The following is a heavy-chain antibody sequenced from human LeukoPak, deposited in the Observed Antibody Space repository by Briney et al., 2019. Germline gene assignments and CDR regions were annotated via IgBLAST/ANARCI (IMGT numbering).Heavy chain of an antibody. CDR3: ARVVAGDPGSSYYYYYYGMDV. D-gene: IGHD6-19*01. CDR1: GGSFSGYY. Sequence: SETLSLTCAVYGGSFSGYYWSWIRQPPGKGPEWIGEINHSGSTNYNPSLKSRVTISVDTSKNQFSLKLSSVTAADTAVYYCARVVAGDPGSSYYYYYYGMDVWGQGTTVTVSS. V-gene: IGHV4-34*01. CDR2: INHSGST. J-gene: IGHJ6*02.